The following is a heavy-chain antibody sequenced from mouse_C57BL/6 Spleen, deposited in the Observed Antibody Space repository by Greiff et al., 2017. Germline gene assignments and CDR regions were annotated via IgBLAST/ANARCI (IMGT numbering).Heavy chain of an antibody. CDR2: IDPSDSYT. CDR3: ARPLYDYYAMDY. Sequence: QVHVKQPGAELVMPGASVKLSCKASGYTFTSYWMHWVKQRPGQGLEWIGEIDPSDSYTNYNQKFKGKSTLTVDKSSSPAYMQLSSLTSEDSAVYYCARPLYDYYAMDYWGQGTSVTVSS. V-gene: IGHV1-69*01. J-gene: IGHJ4*01. CDR1: GYTFTSYW. D-gene: IGHD2-3*01.